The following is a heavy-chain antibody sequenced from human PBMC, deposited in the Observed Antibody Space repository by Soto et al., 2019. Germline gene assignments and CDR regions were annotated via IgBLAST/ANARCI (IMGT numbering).Heavy chain of an antibody. CDR2: ISAYNGNT. D-gene: IGHD2-2*01. CDR3: VRDRCSSTSCLGGY. Sequence: AASVKVSCKASGYTFTSYGISWVRQAPGQGLEWMGWISAYNGNTNYAQKLQGRVTMTTDTSTSTAYMELRSLRSDDTAVYYCVRDRCSSTSCLGGYWGQGTLVTVSS. CDR1: GYTFTSYG. J-gene: IGHJ4*02. V-gene: IGHV1-18*01.